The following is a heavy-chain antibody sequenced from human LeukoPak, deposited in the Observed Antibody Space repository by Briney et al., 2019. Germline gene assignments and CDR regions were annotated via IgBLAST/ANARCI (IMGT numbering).Heavy chain of an antibody. V-gene: IGHV3-48*03. CDR2: ISSTGTTI. J-gene: IGHJ3*02. D-gene: IGHD1-26*01. CDR3: ARDKREPRYAFDI. CDR1: GFTFSSYE. Sequence: GGSLRLSCAASGFTFSSYEMNWVRQAPGKGLEWVSYISSTGTTIYYADSVKGRFTISRDNAKNSLYLQMNSLRAEDTAVYYCARDKREPRYAFDIWGQGTMVTVSS.